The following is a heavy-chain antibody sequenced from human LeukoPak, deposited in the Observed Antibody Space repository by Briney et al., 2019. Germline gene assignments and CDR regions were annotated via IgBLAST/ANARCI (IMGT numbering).Heavy chain of an antibody. CDR2: ISGSGGST. J-gene: IGHJ4*02. CDR1: GFTFSSYA. CDR3: AKGLRVRGVISFDY. D-gene: IGHD3-10*01. Sequence: GFLRLSCAASGFTFSSYAMSWVRQAPGKGLEWVSAISGSGGSTYYADSVKGRFTISRDNSKNTLYLQMNSLRAEDTAVYYCAKGLRVRGVISFDYWGQGTLVTVSS. V-gene: IGHV3-23*01.